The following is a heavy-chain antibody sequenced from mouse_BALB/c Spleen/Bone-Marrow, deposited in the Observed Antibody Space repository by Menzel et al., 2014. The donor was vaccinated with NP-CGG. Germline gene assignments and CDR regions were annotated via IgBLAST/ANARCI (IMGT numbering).Heavy chain of an antibody. CDR1: GLDFSGFW. V-gene: IGHV4-1*02. D-gene: IGHD2-3*01. CDR3: ARLGYYGGFAY. CDR2: INPNSRTI. J-gene: IGHJ3*01. Sequence: EVQLQQSGGGLVQPGGSLKLSCAASGLDFSGFWMGWVRQAPGKGLEWIGEINPNSRTINYTPSLKDRFIISRDNAKNTLYLQMSKVRSEDTALYYCARLGYYGGFAYWGQGTLVTVSA.